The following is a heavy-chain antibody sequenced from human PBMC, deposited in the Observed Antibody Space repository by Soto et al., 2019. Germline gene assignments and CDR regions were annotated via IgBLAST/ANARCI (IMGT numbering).Heavy chain of an antibody. CDR1: GYTFTSYY. J-gene: IGHJ3*02. V-gene: IGHV1-46*03. D-gene: IGHD6-13*01. CDR2: INPSGGST. Sequence: QVQLVQSGAEVKKPGASVKVSCKASGYTFTSYYMHWVRQAPGQGLEWMGIINPSGGSTSYAQKFQGRVTLTRDTSTSTVYMELSSLRSEDSTVYYCASSSPGSRTLMDIWGQGTMVTVSS. CDR3: ASSSPGSRTLMDI.